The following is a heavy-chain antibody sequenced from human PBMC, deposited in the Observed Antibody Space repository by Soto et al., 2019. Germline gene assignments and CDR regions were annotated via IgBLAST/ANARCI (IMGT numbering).Heavy chain of an antibody. CDR2: NIPIFGTA. CDR1: GGTFSSYA. J-gene: IGHJ6*02. V-gene: IGHV1-69*13. Sequence: RASVKVSCEASGGTFSSYAISWVRQAPGQGREWMGGNIPIFGTAKYAQKFQGRVTITADESTSTAYMELSSLRSEDTAVYYCARDAISAEGYGMDVWGQGTTVTVSS. CDR3: ARDAISAEGYGMDV. D-gene: IGHD3-3*01.